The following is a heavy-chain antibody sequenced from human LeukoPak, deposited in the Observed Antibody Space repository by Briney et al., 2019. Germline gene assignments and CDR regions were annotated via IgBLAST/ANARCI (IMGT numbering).Heavy chain of an antibody. V-gene: IGHV4-39*07. CDR2: IYYSGST. D-gene: IGHD1-26*01. Sequence: SETLSLTCTVSGGSITSSSYYWGWIRQPPGKGLEWIGSIYYSGSTYYNPSLKSRVTISVDTSKHQLSLKLRSVTAADTAVYYCAREVVGATYLGHDYWGQGTLVTVSS. J-gene: IGHJ4*02. CDR3: AREVVGATYLGHDY. CDR1: GGSITSSSYY.